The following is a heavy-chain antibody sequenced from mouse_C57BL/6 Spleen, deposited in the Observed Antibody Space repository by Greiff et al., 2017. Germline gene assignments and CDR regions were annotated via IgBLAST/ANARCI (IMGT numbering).Heavy chain of an antibody. Sequence: EVTLMESGGGLVKPGGSLKLSCAASGFTFSDYGMHWVRQAPEKGLEWVAYISSGSSTIYYADTVKGRFTISRDNAKNTLFLQMTSLRSGETAMYYCAIGYDGAYWGQGTLVTVSA. D-gene: IGHD2-2*01. J-gene: IGHJ3*01. CDR1: GFTFSDYG. CDR2: ISSGSSTI. CDR3: AIGYDGAY. V-gene: IGHV5-17*01.